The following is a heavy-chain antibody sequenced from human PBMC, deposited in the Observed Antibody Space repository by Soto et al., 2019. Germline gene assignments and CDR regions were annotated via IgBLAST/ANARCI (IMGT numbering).Heavy chain of an antibody. CDR2: IIPIFGTA. Sequence: ASVKVSCKASGGTFSSYAISWVRQAPGQGLEWMGGIIPIFGTANYAQKFQGRVTITADESTSTAYMELSSLRSEDTAVYYCPRPYYYDSSGFPPYFDYWGQGTLVTVSS. V-gene: IGHV1-69*13. D-gene: IGHD3-22*01. CDR1: GGTFSSYA. CDR3: PRPYYYDSSGFPPYFDY. J-gene: IGHJ4*02.